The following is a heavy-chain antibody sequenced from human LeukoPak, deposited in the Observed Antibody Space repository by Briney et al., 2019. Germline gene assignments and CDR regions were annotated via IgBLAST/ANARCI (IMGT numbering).Heavy chain of an antibody. CDR3: AKSRNLTIEGGPFVYWARGPGSPVS. D-gene: IGHD3-9*01. CDR2: ISGSGGFT. J-gene: IGHJ5*01. CDR1: GFTFSSYA. V-gene: IGHV3-23*01. Sequence: PGGSLRLSCAASGFTFSSYAMSWVRQAPEKGLEWVSAISGSGGFTYYADSVKGRFTFSRDNSKNTVYLQMNSLRAEDTSIYYCAKSRNLTIEGGPFVYWARGPGSPVSW.